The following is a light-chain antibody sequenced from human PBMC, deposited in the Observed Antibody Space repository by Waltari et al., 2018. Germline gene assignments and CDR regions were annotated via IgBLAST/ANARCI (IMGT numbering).Light chain of an antibody. J-gene: IGLJ3*02. CDR1: SSDVGGYNY. CDR2: EVS. V-gene: IGLV2-14*01. Sequence: QAALTQPASVSGSPGQSITISCTGTSSDVGGYNYVSWYQQHPGKAPKRMISEVSKRPSGVSNRSSGSKSGNTASLTISGLQAEDETDYYCISYTSSSTWVFGGGTTLTVL. CDR3: ISYTSSSTWV.